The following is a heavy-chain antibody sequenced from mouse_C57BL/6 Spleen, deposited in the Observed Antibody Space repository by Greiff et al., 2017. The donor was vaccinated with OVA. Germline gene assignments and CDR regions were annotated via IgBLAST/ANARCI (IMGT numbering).Heavy chain of an antibody. V-gene: IGHV5-4*01. CDR3: AREDSNYNYFDY. CDR2: ISDGGSYT. D-gene: IGHD2-5*01. J-gene: IGHJ2*01. Sequence: EVQLVESGGGLVKPGGSLKLSCAASGFTFSSYAMSWVRQTPEKRLEWVATISDGGSYTYYPDNVKGRFTISRDNAKNNLYLQMSHLKSEDTAMYYCAREDSNYNYFDYWGQGTTLTVSS. CDR1: GFTFSSYA.